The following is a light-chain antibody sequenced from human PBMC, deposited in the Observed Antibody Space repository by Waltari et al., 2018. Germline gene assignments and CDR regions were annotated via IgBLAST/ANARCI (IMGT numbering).Light chain of an antibody. CDR1: QSVTSI. V-gene: IGKV3-15*01. J-gene: IGKJ2*01. CDR2: GTS. Sequence: EIVMTQSPATLSVSPGERATLYCRASQSVTSILAWYQQKPGQAPRLLIYGTSTRTTGIPDRFSGSGSGAEFTLTISSLQSEDFAVYYCQQYNNWPPTFGQGTKLEIK. CDR3: QQYNNWPPT.